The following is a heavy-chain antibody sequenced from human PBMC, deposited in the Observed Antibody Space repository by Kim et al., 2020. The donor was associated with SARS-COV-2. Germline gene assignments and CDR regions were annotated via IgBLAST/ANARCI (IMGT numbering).Heavy chain of an antibody. CDR3: AKDDWGYSYGQD. D-gene: IGHD5-18*01. J-gene: IGHJ3*01. CDR1: GFTFDDYA. Sequence: GGSLRLSCAASGFTFDDYAMHWVSQAPGKGLEWVSLISGDGGSTYYADSVKGRFTISRDNSKNSLYLQMNSLRTEDTALYYCAKDDWGYSYGQDWGQGTMVTVSP. V-gene: IGHV3-43*02. CDR2: ISGDGGST.